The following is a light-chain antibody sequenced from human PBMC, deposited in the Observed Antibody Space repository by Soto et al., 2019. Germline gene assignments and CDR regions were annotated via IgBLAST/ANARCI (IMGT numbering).Light chain of an antibody. CDR2: EVS. CDR3: SSYTSSSTLV. J-gene: IGLJ2*01. CDR1: SSDIGTYNY. V-gene: IGLV2-14*01. Sequence: QSALTQPASVSGSPEQSITISCTGTSSDIGTYNYVSWYQQHPGKAPKLMIYEVSNRPSGVSNRFSGSKSGNTASLTISGLQAEDEADYYCSSYTSSSTLVFGGGTKVTVL.